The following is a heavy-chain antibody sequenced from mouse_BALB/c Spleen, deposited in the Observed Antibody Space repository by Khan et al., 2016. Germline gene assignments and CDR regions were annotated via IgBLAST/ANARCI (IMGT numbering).Heavy chain of an antibody. V-gene: IGHV3-1*02. Sequence: EVQLQESGPDLVKPSQSLSLTCTVTGYSITSIYSWHWIRQFPGNKLEWMDYIHSSGTNNYNPSLKSRISITRDTSKNQFFLQLNSVTTKDTATYYGARGNNYVNRGDFDVWGAGTTVTVSS. J-gene: IGHJ1*01. CDR3: ARGNNYVNRGDFDV. CDR2: IHSSGTN. D-gene: IGHD1-1*01. CDR1: GYSITSIYS.